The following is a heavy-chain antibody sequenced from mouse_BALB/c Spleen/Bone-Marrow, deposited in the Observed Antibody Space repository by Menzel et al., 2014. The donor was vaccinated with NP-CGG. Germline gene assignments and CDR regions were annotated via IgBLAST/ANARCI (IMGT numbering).Heavy chain of an antibody. J-gene: IGHJ4*01. CDR3: ARGYYAMDY. V-gene: IGHV3-2*02. CDR1: GYSITSDYA. CDR2: ISYGGST. Sequence: EVMLVELGPGLVKPSQSLSLTCTVTGYSITSDYAWNWIRQSPGNKLEWMGYISYGGSTSYNPSLKSRISITRDTSKNQFFLQLNSVTTEDTATYYCARGYYAMDYWGQGTSVTVSS.